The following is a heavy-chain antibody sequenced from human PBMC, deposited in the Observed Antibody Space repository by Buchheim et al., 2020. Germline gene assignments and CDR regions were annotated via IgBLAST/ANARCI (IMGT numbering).Heavy chain of an antibody. CDR3: AREANYYDSSGYRDQNWFDP. CDR2: INPNSGGT. CDR1: GYTFTGYY. V-gene: IGHV1-2*06. D-gene: IGHD3-22*01. J-gene: IGHJ5*02. Sequence: QVQLVQSGAEVKKPGASVKVSCKASGYTFTGYYMHWVRQAPGQGLEWMGRINPNSGGTNYAQKFQGRVTMTRAPSISTAYMELSRLRSDDTAVYYCAREANYYDSSGYRDQNWFDPWGQGTL.